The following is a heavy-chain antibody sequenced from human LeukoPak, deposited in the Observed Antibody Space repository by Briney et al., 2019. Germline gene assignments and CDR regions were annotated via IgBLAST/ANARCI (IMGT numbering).Heavy chain of an antibody. V-gene: IGHV3-23*01. CDR3: AKKRGETGDYFDY. CDR2: ISAAGDVT. Sequence: PGGSLRLSCVGSGFIFSNYAMNWVRQAPGKGLEWVSTISAAGDVTYHADSVKGRFTISRDNSKNKLFMQTNSLRAEDTAVYYCAKKRGETGDYFDYWGQGTLVTVSS. D-gene: IGHD7-27*01. CDR1: GFIFSNYA. J-gene: IGHJ4*02.